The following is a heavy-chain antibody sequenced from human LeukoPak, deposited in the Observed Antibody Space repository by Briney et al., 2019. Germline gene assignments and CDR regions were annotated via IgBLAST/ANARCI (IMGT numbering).Heavy chain of an antibody. J-gene: IGHJ4*02. V-gene: IGHV3-30-3*01. CDR3: AREMAPHGIRVLDY. CDR2: ISNDGSNK. CDR1: GFTFGSYA. D-gene: IGHD1-14*01. Sequence: GGSLRLSCAASGFTFGSYAMHWVRQAPGKGLEWVGVISNDGSNKYYAYAVNGRFTISRDNYKNTLYLQTNSLRADDPVVYYCAREMAPHGIRVLDYWVKGPLVTVSS.